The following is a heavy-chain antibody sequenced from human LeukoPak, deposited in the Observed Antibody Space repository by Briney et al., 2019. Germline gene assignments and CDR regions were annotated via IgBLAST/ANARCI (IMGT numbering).Heavy chain of an antibody. J-gene: IGHJ4*02. CDR3: ARGWNIVVVPAGAYESYFDY. CDR1: GGTFSSYA. D-gene: IGHD2-2*01. V-gene: IGHV1-69*01. CDR2: IIPIFGTA. Sequence: SVKVSCKASGGTFSSYAISWGRQAPGQGREWMGGIIPIFGTANYAQKFQGRDTITADESTSTAYMELSSLRSEDTAVYYCARGWNIVVVPAGAYESYFDYWGQGTLVTVSS.